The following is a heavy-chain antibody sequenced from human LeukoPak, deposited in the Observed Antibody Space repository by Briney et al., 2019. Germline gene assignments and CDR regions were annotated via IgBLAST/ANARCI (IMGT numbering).Heavy chain of an antibody. J-gene: IGHJ4*02. CDR3: TRWGTRHDY. V-gene: IGHV3-73*01. Sequence: GGSLRLSCAASGFTFSGSAIHWVRQASGQGLEWIGRIRSKTNDYATAYAASVNGRFIISRDDSKNTSYVQMNSLKTEDTAMYYCTRWGTRHDYWGQGTLVTVSS. CDR2: IRSKTNDYAT. D-gene: IGHD1-1*01. CDR1: GFTFSGSA.